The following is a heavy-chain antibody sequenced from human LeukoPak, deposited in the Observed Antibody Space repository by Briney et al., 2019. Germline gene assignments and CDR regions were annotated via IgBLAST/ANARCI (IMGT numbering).Heavy chain of an antibody. CDR1: GFTFSSYA. CDR3: AKERFPTHYGSGSYYIRVDAFDI. Sequence: QAGGSLRLSCAASGFTFSSYAMSWVRQAPGKGLEWVSAISGSGGSTYYADSVKGRFTISRDNSKNTLYLQMNSLRAEDTAVYYCAKERFPTHYGSGSYYIRVDAFDIWGQGTMVTVSS. V-gene: IGHV3-23*01. CDR2: ISGSGGST. D-gene: IGHD3-10*01. J-gene: IGHJ3*02.